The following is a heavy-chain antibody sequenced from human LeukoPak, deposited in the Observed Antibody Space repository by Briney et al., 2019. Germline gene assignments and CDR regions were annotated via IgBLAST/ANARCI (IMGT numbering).Heavy chain of an antibody. J-gene: IGHJ4*02. CDR1: GITFSDHF. CDR2: ISSSSSSYI. CDR3: ARVSGSEWLRLYYFDY. V-gene: IGHV3-11*06. D-gene: IGHD5-12*01. Sequence: GGSLRLSCAASGITFSDHFMTWIRQAPGKGLEWVSSISSSSSSYIYYADSVKGRFTISRDNAKNSLYLQMNSLRAEDTAVYYCARVSGSEWLRLYYFDYWGQGTLVTVSS.